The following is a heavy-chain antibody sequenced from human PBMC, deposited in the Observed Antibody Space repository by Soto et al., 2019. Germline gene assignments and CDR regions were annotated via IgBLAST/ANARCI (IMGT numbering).Heavy chain of an antibody. D-gene: IGHD2-15*01. CDR1: GGSFSGYY. V-gene: IGHV4-34*01. CDR2: INHSGST. Sequence: QVQLQQWGAGLLKPSETLSLTCAVYGGSFSGYYWSWIRQPPGKGLEWIGEINHSGSTNYNPSLKRRVTISVDTAKNQCSLKLSSVTAADTAVYYCARGYCSGGSCYPEGWYYYYYGMDVGGQGTTVTVSS. J-gene: IGHJ6*02. CDR3: ARGYCSGGSCYPEGWYYYYYGMDV.